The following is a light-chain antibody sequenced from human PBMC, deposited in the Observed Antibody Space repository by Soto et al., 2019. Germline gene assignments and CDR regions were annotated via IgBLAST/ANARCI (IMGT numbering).Light chain of an antibody. CDR1: QSVSGY. Sequence: EIELTQSPCTLSLSPGERATLSCRASQSVSGYLAWYQQKSGQAPRLLIFGASSRATGIPDRFSGSGSGTDFTLTISRLKPEDFAVYYCQQYGSSPRTFGQGTQVEIK. J-gene: IGKJ1*01. V-gene: IGKV3-20*01. CDR3: QQYGSSPRT. CDR2: GAS.